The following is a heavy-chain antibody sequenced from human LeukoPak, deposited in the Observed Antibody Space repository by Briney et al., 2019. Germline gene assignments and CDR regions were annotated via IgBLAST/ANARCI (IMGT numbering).Heavy chain of an antibody. CDR1: GFPFSDFR. CDR2: ITSGGGFK. D-gene: IGHD3-22*01. V-gene: IGHV3-11*04. Sequence: GGSLRLSCVGAGFPFSDFRMSWIRQAPGKGLEWISYITSGGGFKYYADSVKGRFSISRDDSKNSVFLQMNSLRVEDTAVYYCARARPGSSGSYYRTSWGQGTLVTVSS. J-gene: IGHJ4*02. CDR3: ARARPGSSGSYYRTS.